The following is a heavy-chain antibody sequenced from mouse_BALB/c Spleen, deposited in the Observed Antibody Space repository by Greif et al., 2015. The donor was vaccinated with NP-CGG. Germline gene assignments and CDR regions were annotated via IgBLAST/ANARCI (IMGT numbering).Heavy chain of an antibody. CDR2: IWAGGST. CDR1: GFSLTSYG. V-gene: IGHV2-9*02. CDR3: ARDSLYDYDKVMDY. Sequence: VQVVESGPGLVAPSQSLSITCTVSGFSLTSYGVHWVRQPPGKGLEWLGVIWAGGSTNYNSALMSRLSISKDNSKSQVFLKMNSLQTGDTAMYYCARDSLYDYDKVMDYWGQGTSVTVSS. J-gene: IGHJ4*01. D-gene: IGHD2-4*01.